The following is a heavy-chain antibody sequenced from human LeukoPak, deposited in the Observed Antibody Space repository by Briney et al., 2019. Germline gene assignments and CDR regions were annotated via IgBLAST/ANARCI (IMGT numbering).Heavy chain of an antibody. CDR2: ISSSSSYI. V-gene: IGHV3-21*01. CDR3: AELGITMIGGV. CDR1: GDSTSSSSSY. D-gene: IGHD3-10*02. J-gene: IGHJ6*04. Sequence: ETLSLTCTVSGDSTSSSSSYWGWVRQAPGKGLEWVSSISSSSSYIYYADSVKGRFTISRDNAKNSLYLQMNSLRAEDTAVYYCAELGITMIGGVWGKGTTVTISS.